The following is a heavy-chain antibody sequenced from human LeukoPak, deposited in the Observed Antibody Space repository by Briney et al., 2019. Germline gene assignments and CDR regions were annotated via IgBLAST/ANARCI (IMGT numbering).Heavy chain of an antibody. V-gene: IGHV1-8*01. CDR3: ARGVAARAYYYDSSGYPEDY. J-gene: IGHJ4*02. CDR1: GYTFTSYD. Sequence: ACVKVSCEASGYTFTSYDTNWVRQATGQGLEWMGWMNPNRGNTGYAQKFQGRVTMTRNTSLRPAYMELSSLSSEGPAVYYCARGVAARAYYYDSSGYPEDYWGQGTLVTVSS. CDR2: MNPNRGNT. D-gene: IGHD3-22*01.